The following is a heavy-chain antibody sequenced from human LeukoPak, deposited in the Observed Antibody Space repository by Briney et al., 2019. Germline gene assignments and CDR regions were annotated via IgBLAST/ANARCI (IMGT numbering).Heavy chain of an antibody. CDR2: IYYSGST. J-gene: IGHJ5*02. D-gene: IGHD4-17*01. CDR3: ARGRSMTTVTRWFDP. V-gene: IGHV4-59*12. CDR1: GGSISSYY. Sequence: PSETLSLTCTVSGGSISSYYWSWIRQPPGKGLEWIGYIYYSGSTNYNPSLKSRVTISVDTSKNQFSLKLSSVTAADTAVYYCARGRSMTTVTRWFDPWGQGTLVTVSS.